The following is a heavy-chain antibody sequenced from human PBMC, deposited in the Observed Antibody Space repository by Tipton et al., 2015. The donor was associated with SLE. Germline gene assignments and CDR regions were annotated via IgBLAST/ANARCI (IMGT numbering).Heavy chain of an antibody. CDR1: DGSISNYY. Sequence: TLSLTCTVSDGSISNYYWSWVRQPAGKGLEWIGRVYTTGGTNYNPALKSRVTMSVDTSKSNFSLKLTFVTAADTAVYYCARTLRQTDDYWGQGILVTVSS. CDR3: ARTLRQTDDY. D-gene: IGHD2-21*02. CDR2: VYTTGGT. J-gene: IGHJ4*02. V-gene: IGHV4-4*07.